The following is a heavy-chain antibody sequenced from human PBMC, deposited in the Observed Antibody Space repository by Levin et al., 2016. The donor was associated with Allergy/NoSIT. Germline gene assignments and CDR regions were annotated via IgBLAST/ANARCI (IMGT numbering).Heavy chain of an antibody. CDR2: INHSGST. CDR1: GGSISSYY. CDR3: ARGGRGYYGSGSYYPPPRYYGMDV. Sequence: SETLSLTCTVSGGSISSYYWSWIRQPPGKGLEWIGEINHSGSTNYNPSLKSRVTISVDASKNQFSLKLSSVTAADTAVYYCARGGRGYYGSGSYYPPPRYYGMDVWGQGTTVTVSS. D-gene: IGHD3-10*01. V-gene: IGHV4-34*01. J-gene: IGHJ6*02.